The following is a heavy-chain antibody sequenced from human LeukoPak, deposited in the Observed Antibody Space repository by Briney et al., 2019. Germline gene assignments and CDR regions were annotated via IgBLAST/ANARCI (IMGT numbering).Heavy chain of an antibody. D-gene: IGHD5-18*01. CDR2: ISNSGSTI. Sequence: GRSLRLSCAASGFTFSSYGMHWVRQAPGKGLEWVSYISNSGSTIYYADSVKGRFTISRDNAKNSLYLQMNSLRAEDTAVYYCARALFGYIFWGQGTLVTVSS. V-gene: IGHV3-48*03. CDR1: GFTFSSYG. J-gene: IGHJ4*02. CDR3: ARALFGYIF.